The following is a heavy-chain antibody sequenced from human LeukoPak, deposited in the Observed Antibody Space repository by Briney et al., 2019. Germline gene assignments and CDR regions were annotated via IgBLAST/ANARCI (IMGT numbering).Heavy chain of an antibody. CDR1: GFTVSSNY. CDR3: ARLHSGYFVRHFDY. D-gene: IGHD5-12*01. Sequence: GGSLRLSCAASGFTVSSNYMSWIRQAPGEGLEWLSSIGSGGTPIYYAGFVEGRFTISWDNAKNSLYLQMNGLRAEDTAIYYCARLHSGYFVRHFDYWGQGTLVTVSS. CDR2: IGSGGTPI. V-gene: IGHV3-11*01. J-gene: IGHJ4*02.